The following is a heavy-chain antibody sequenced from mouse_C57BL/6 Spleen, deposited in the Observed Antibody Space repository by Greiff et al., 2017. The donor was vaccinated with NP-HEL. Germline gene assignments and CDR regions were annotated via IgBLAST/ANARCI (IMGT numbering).Heavy chain of an antibody. CDR2: IDPETGGT. Sequence: VKLVESGAELVRPGASVTLSCKASGYTFTDYEMHWVKQTPVHGLEWIGAIDPETGGTAYNQKFKGKAILTADKSSSTAYMELRSLTSEDSAVYYCTRRRGGNAMDYWGQGTSVTVSS. CDR1: GYTFTDYE. J-gene: IGHJ4*01. V-gene: IGHV1-15*01. CDR3: TRRRGGNAMDY.